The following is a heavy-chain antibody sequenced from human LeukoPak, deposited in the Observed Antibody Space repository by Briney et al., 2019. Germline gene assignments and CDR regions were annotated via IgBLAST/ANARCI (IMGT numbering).Heavy chain of an antibody. CDR2: INPNSGGT. J-gene: IGHJ6*03. D-gene: IGHD1-26*01. CDR3: ARDPIVGANVYYYYMDV. Sequence: ASVKVSCKASGYTSTGYYMHWVRQAPGQGPEWMGWINPNSGGTNYAQKFQGRVTMTRDTSISTAYMELSRLRSDDTAVYYCARDPIVGANVYYYYMDVWGKGTTVTVSS. V-gene: IGHV1-2*02. CDR1: GYTSTGYY.